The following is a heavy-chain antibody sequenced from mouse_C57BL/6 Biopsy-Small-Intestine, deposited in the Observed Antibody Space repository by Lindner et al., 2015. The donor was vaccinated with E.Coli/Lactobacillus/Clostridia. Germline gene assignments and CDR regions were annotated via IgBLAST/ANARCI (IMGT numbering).Heavy chain of an antibody. J-gene: IGHJ4*01. D-gene: IGHD2-14*01. CDR2: IYPNNGGT. V-gene: IGHV1-34*02. CDR1: GYTFTDYN. Sequence: VQLQESGPELVKPGASVKISCKASGYTFTDYNMDWVKQSHGKSLEWIGYIYPNNGGTGYNQKFKSKATLTVDKSSSTAYMELHSLTSEDSAVYYCARGAYYRYEGYAMDYRGQGTSVTVSS. CDR3: ARGAYYRYEGYAMDY.